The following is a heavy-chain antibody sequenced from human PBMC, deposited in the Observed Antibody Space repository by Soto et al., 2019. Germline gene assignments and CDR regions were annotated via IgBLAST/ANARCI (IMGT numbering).Heavy chain of an antibody. CDR2: IHPGDSDT. CDR1: GYSTTNSW. V-gene: IGHV5-51*01. J-gene: IGHJ3*02. CDR3: ARPHGLTTVVTPAAFDI. Sequence: PAESLKISCKGAGYSTTNSWIGWVRQMPGKGLEWMRIIHPGDSDTSYSPSFQGQVTISADKSINTAYLQWRSLKASDTAIYYCARPHGLTTVVTPAAFDIWGQGTMVTVSS. D-gene: IGHD4-17*01.